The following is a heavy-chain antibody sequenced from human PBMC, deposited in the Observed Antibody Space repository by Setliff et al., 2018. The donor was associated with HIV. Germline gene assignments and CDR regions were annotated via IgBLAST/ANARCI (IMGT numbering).Heavy chain of an antibody. D-gene: IGHD3-10*01. CDR1: GFTVSSNY. Sequence: PGGSLRLSCAASGFTVSSNYMSWVRQAPGKGLEWVSLIRWDGGSTYYADSVKGRVTISRDTSKNSLYLQMNSLRTDDSALYYCVRNGAWFGGYYYYGMDVWGQGTTVTVSS. V-gene: IGHV3-43*01. CDR2: IRWDGGST. J-gene: IGHJ6*02. CDR3: VRNGAWFGGYYYYGMDV.